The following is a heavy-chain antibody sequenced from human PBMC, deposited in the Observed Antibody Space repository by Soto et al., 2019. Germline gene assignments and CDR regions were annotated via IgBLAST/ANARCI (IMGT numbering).Heavy chain of an antibody. V-gene: IGHV3-33*01. CDR3: ARDRGFGGGHSLDGVFWFDP. Sequence: QVQLVESGGGVVQPGRSLRLSCAASGFTFISYGMYWVRQAPGKGLAWVAVIWYDGSNKYYADSMQGRFTISRDNSKNTVYLQMKSLRAEDTAVYYCARDRGFGGGHSLDGVFWFDPWGQGTLVTVSS. D-gene: IGHD3-10*01. CDR1: GFTFISYG. J-gene: IGHJ5*02. CDR2: IWYDGSNK.